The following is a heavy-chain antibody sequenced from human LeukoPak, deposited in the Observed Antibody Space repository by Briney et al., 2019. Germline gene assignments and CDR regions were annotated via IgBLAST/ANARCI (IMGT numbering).Heavy chain of an antibody. V-gene: IGHV4-34*01. D-gene: IGHD3-16*01. CDR2: INHSGST. J-gene: IGHJ4*02. Sequence: GSLRLSCAASGFTFSSYWMSWIRQPPGKGLEWIGEINHSGSTNYNPSLKSRVTISVDTSKNQFSLKLSSVTAADTAVYYCARGSGGPRLDYWGQGTLVTVSS. CDR1: GFTFSSYW. CDR3: ARGSGGPRLDY.